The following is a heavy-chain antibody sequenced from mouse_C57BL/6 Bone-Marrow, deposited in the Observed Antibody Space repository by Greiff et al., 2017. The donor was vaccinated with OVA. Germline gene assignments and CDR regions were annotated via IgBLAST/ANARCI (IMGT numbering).Heavy chain of an antibody. D-gene: IGHD1-1*01. CDR2: ISSGSSTI. V-gene: IGHV5-17*01. CDR1: GFTFSDSG. CDR3: ARSLLRYSPFAY. J-gene: IGHJ3*01. Sequence: EVQGVESGGGLVKPGGSLKLSCAASGFTFSDSGMHWVRQAPEKGLEWVAYISSGSSTIYYADTVKGRFTISRDNAKNTLFLQMTSMRSEDTAMYYCARSLLRYSPFAYWGQGTLVTVSA.